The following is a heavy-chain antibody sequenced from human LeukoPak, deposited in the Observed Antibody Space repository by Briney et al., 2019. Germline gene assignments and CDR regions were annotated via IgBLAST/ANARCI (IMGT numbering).Heavy chain of an antibody. J-gene: IGHJ3*02. CDR2: ISPSNGDT. Sequence: ASVKVSCKPSGYTFSSNGISWVRHGPEEGVEWMAWISPSNGDTKYAREFQGRVTLTTDTSTSTAYSELRSLRSDDTALYYCAKLRGGIYTTRDAIDIWGQATMVTLSS. D-gene: IGHD3-16*01. CDR3: AKLRGGIYTTRDAIDI. V-gene: IGHV1-18*04. CDR1: GYTFSSNG.